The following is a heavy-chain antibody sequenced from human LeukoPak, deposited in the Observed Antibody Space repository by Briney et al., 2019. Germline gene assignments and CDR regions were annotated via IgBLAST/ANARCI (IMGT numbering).Heavy chain of an antibody. CDR2: IKSKSDGGTT. D-gene: IGHD3-10*01. V-gene: IGHV3-15*01. CDR3: YTGNYYGLRYFDY. J-gene: IGHJ4*02. Sequence: PGGSLRLSCAASGFTFINAWMTWVHQAPGKGLEWVGHIKSKSDGGTTDYAAPVKGRFTISRDDSKNTLYLRMNSLKTENTAVYYYYTGNYYGLRYFDYWGQGTLVTVSA. CDR1: GFTFINAW.